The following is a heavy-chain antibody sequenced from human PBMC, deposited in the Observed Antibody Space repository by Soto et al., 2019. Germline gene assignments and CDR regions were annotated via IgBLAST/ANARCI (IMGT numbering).Heavy chain of an antibody. D-gene: IGHD6-19*01. J-gene: IGHJ3*02. CDR3: STHVRGATVDGLGI. CDR1: VGAFNNFA. Sequence: VQLVQSGAEVKKPGSSVKVSCKASVGAFNNFAISWVRQAPGQGLEWVGGIIPTFGTPNVAKKFQGRVTITADTSTNTAYMQLSSLRFEDTSVYYFSTHVRGATVDGLGIWVQGTRVTVS. CDR2: IIPTFGTP. V-gene: IGHV1-69*06.